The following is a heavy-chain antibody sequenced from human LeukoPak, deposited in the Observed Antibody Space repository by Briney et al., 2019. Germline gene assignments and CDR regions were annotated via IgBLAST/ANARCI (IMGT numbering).Heavy chain of an antibody. CDR1: GGSISNSSYY. CDR3: TCRTSWFVKDFFDY. V-gene: IGHV4-39*01. Sequence: PSETLSLTCTVSGGSISNSSYYWGWVRQPPGKGLEWIGSIYYSGTTYYNPSLKSRVIVSIDTSKNQFSLKLSSVTAADTAVYYCTCRTSWFVKDFFDYWGQGILVTVSS. J-gene: IGHJ4*02. CDR2: IYYSGTT. D-gene: IGHD2-2*01.